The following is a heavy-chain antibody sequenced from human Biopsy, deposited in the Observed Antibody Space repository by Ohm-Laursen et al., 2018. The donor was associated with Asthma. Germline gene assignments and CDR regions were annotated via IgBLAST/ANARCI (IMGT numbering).Heavy chain of an antibody. J-gene: IGHJ4*02. CDR2: ISYGGNHK. V-gene: IGHV3-30*18. Sequence: SLRLSCSASGFTFSSYGMDWVRQAPGKGLEWVAVISYGGNHKFYEDSVKGRFTISRDNSKNTLYLQMNSLRTEDTAVYYCAKRRGYSGHDNDYWGQGTLVIVSS. CDR3: AKRRGYSGHDNDY. D-gene: IGHD5-12*01. CDR1: GFTFSSYG.